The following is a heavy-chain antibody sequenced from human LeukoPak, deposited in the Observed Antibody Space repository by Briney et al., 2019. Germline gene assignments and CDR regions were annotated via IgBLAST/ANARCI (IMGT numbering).Heavy chain of an antibody. Sequence: GGSLRLSCTASGFTFSDYWMTWVRQAPGKGPEWVANIKQDGSQRYYVDSVRGRFTISRDNAKNTLYLQMNSLRAEDTAVYYCAKDPYCSSTSCYPRGNWFDPWGQGTLVTVSS. J-gene: IGHJ5*02. CDR1: GFTFSDYW. CDR3: AKDPYCSSTSCYPRGNWFDP. D-gene: IGHD2-2*01. CDR2: IKQDGSQR. V-gene: IGHV3-7*03.